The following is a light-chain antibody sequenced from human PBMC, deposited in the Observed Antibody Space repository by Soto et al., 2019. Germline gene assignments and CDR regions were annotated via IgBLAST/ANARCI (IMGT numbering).Light chain of an antibody. Sequence: EIVLTQSPATLSLSPGERATLSCRASQSVSSYLAWYQQKPGQAPRLLIYDASNRATGIPAMFSGSGSGTDFTLTISSLEPDDFAVYYCLQRSDWPSTFGGGTKVQIK. CDR2: DAS. J-gene: IGKJ4*01. CDR3: LQRSDWPST. V-gene: IGKV3-11*01. CDR1: QSVSSY.